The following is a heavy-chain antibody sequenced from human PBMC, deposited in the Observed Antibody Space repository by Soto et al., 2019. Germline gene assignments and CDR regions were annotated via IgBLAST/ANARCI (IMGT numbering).Heavy chain of an antibody. CDR1: GFSFRSFG. Sequence: GGSLRLSCAASGFSFRSFGVHWVRQAPGKGLEWVAVIWNDGNNRRYGDSVRGRFTISSDNSKKTVYLQMDSLRGEDTAMYYRARDRELGRTSPYFDFWGQGTLVTVSS. J-gene: IGHJ4*02. D-gene: IGHD3-10*01. CDR2: IWNDGNNR. V-gene: IGHV3-33*01. CDR3: ARDRELGRTSPYFDF.